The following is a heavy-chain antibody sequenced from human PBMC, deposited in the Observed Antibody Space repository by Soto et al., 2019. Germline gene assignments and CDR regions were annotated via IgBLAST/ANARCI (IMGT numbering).Heavy chain of an antibody. Sequence: SVKVSCKASGFTFTSSAVQWVRQARGQRLEWIGWIVVGSGNTNYAQKFQERVTITRDMSTSTAYMELSSLRSEDTAVYYCAEGISITGTLDYWGQGTPVTFSS. D-gene: IGHD1-7*01. CDR1: GFTFTSSA. J-gene: IGHJ4*02. CDR2: IVVGSGNT. V-gene: IGHV1-58*01. CDR3: AEGISITGTLDY.